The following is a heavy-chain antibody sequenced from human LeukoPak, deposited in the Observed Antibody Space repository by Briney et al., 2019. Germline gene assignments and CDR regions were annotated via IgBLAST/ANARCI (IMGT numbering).Heavy chain of an antibody. CDR3: ARDRGSSLTNWFDP. V-gene: IGHV3-48*02. CDR1: GFTFSSYS. J-gene: IGHJ5*02. CDR2: ISNSSSTI. Sequence: GGSLRLSCAASGFTFSSYSMNWVRQAPGKGLEWVSYISNSSSTIYYADSVKGRFTISRDNAKNSLYLQMNSLRDEDTAVYYCARDRGSSLTNWFDPWGQGTLVTVSS. D-gene: IGHD6-6*01.